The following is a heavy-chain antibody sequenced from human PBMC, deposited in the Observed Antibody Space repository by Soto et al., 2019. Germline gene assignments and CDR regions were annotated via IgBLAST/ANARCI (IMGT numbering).Heavy chain of an antibody. CDR2: IYPGDSDT. CDR1: GYSFTSYW. D-gene: IGHD2-15*01. V-gene: IGHV5-51*01. Sequence: GESLKISCKGSGYSFTSYWIGWVRQMPGKGLEWMGIIYPGDSDTRYSPSFQGQVTMSADKSISTAYLQWSSLKASDTAMYYCARHAGGNYYYYYGMDVWGQGTTVTVSS. CDR3: ARHAGGNYYYYYGMDV. J-gene: IGHJ6*02.